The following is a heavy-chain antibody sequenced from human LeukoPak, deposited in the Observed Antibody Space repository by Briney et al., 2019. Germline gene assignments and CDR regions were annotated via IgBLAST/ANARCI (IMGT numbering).Heavy chain of an antibody. D-gene: IGHD2-2*01. CDR2: IKRMSDGGTT. V-gene: IGHV3-15*01. CDR1: GFTFSNAW. J-gene: IGHJ3*02. Sequence: GGSLRLSCAASGFTFSNAWMNWVRQAPGKGLEWVGHIKRMSDGGTTEFAAPVKGRFTISRDDSKNTLYLQMNSLRAEDTAVYYCARVRVVPAALDAFDIWGQGTMVTVSS. CDR3: ARVRVVPAALDAFDI.